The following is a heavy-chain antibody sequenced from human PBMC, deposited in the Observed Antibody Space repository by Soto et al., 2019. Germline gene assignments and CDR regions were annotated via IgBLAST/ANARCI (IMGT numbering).Heavy chain of an antibody. CDR2: ISSSSSTI. D-gene: IGHD2-2*03. V-gene: IGHV3-48*02. CDR1: GFTFSRYG. Sequence: EVQVVESGGGLVQPGGSLRLSCAASGFTFSRYGMSWVRQAPGKGLEWVAYISSSSSTIYYADSVKGRFTISRDNAKNSLYLQMNSLRDEDTAVYYCARDGYCVSTTCYFLPDVWGPGTTVTVSS. J-gene: IGHJ6*02. CDR3: ARDGYCVSTTCYFLPDV.